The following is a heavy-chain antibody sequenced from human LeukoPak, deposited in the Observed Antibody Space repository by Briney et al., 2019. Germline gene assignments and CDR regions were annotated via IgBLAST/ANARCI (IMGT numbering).Heavy chain of an antibody. CDR3: AKGMYYDFWSGNLGFDP. CDR1: GFTFSSYA. V-gene: IGHV3-23*01. Sequence: PGGSLRLSCAASGFTFSSYAMSWVRQAPGKGLEWVSAISGSGGSTYYADSVKGRFTISRDNSKNTLYLQMNSLRAEDTAVYYCAKGMYYDFWSGNLGFDPWGQGTLVTVSS. D-gene: IGHD3-3*01. CDR2: ISGSGGST. J-gene: IGHJ5*02.